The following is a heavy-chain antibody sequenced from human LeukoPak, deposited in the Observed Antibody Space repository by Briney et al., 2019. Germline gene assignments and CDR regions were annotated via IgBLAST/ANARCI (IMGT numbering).Heavy chain of an antibody. CDR3: ARVRDGDYGYIGFDP. CDR1: GGSISSGDYY. CDR2: IYYSGRT. V-gene: IGHV4-31*03. D-gene: IGHD4-17*01. J-gene: IGHJ5*02. Sequence: SETLSLTCTVSGGSISSGDYYWSWIRQHPGKGLEWIGYIYYSGRTYYNPSLKSRVTISVDTSKNQFSLKLSSVTAADTALYHCARVRDGDYGYIGFDPWGQGTLVTVSS.